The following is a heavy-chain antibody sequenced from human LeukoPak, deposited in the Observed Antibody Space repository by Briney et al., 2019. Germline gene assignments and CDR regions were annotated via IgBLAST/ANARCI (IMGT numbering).Heavy chain of an antibody. J-gene: IGHJ4*02. D-gene: IGHD6-19*01. Sequence: SETLSLTRTVSGGSISSYYWSWIRQPPGKGLEWIGYIYYSGSTNYNPPLKSRVTISVDTSKNQFSLKLSSVTAADTAVYYCASRSSGSVPYYFDYWGQGTLVTVSS. CDR3: ASRSSGSVPYYFDY. CDR2: IYYSGST. V-gene: IGHV4-59*01. CDR1: GGSISSYY.